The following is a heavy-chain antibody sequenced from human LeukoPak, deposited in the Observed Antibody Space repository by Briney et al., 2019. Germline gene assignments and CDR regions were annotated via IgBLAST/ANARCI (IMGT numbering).Heavy chain of an antibody. CDR2: IYYSGST. CDR1: GGSISSSSYY. J-gene: IGHJ4*02. Sequence: SETLSLTCTVSGGSISSSSYYWGWIRQPPGKGLEWIVSIYYSGSTYYNPSLKSRVTISVDTSKNQFSLKLSSVTAADTAVYYCARRWRAGTVDYWGQGTLVTVSS. V-gene: IGHV4-39*01. D-gene: IGHD6-13*01. CDR3: ARRWRAGTVDY.